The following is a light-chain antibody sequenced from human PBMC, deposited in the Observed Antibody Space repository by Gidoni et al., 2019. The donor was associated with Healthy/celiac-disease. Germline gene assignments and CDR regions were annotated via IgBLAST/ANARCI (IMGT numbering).Light chain of an antibody. CDR2: PDS. J-gene: IGLJ2*01. CDR3: QAWDSSKYVV. V-gene: IGLV3-1*01. Sequence: SYELTQPPPVSVSPGQTASITCSGDKLGDKYACWYQQMPGQSPVLVIYPDSQRPSGIPERFSGSNSGNTATLTISGTQAMEEADYYCQAWDSSKYVVFGGGTKLTVL. CDR1: KLGDKY.